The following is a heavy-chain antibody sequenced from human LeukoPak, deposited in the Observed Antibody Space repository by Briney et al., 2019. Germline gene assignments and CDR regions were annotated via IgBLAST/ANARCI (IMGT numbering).Heavy chain of an antibody. D-gene: IGHD2-15*01. CDR3: ARDRDYCSGGSCYPTRAFDI. J-gene: IGHJ3*02. Sequence: GGSLRLSCVASGFTFDDYAMHWVRQAPGKGLEWVSSISSSSSYIYYADSVKGRFTISRDNAKNSLYLQMNSLRAEDTAVYYCARDRDYCSGGSCYPTRAFDIWGQGTMVTVSS. CDR1: GFTFDDYA. CDR2: ISSSSSYI. V-gene: IGHV3-21*01.